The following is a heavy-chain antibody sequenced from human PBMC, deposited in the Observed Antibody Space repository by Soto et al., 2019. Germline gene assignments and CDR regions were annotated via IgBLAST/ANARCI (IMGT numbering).Heavy chain of an antibody. V-gene: IGHV4-59*01. CDR2: IHYSGTT. Sequence: VQLKESGPGQVKPSETLYLTCSVSGASINNFYWSWIRKSPGRGLDWIGDIHYSGTTKYNPSLNSRVTISLDASKNQVSLQLDSVTRTDTAMYYCARYTMATAAGVYFGLDIWGQGTTVTVSS. CDR3: ARYTMATAAGVYFGLDI. D-gene: IGHD6-13*01. CDR1: GASINNFY. J-gene: IGHJ6*02.